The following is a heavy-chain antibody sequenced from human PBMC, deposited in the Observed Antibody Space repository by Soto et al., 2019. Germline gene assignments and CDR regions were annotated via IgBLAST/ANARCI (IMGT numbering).Heavy chain of an antibody. Sequence: GGSLRLSCAASGFAFSSYGMHWVRQAPGKGLEWVAVIWYDGSNKYYADSAKGRFTISRDNSKNTLYLQMNSLRAEDTAVYYCARDRDILTGYYPSGFDPWGQGTLVTVSS. V-gene: IGHV3-33*01. CDR1: GFAFSSYG. J-gene: IGHJ5*02. CDR3: ARDRDILTGYYPSGFDP. D-gene: IGHD3-9*01. CDR2: IWYDGSNK.